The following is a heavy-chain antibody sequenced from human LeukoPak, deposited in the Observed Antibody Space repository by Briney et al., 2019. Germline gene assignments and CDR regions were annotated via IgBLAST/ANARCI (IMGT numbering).Heavy chain of an antibody. D-gene: IGHD6-19*01. Sequence: PSETLSLTCTVASGSIFTTSYYWDWIRQSPGKGLEWIGSIYYSGSAYHSPSLKSRLTVSVDTSKNQFSLRLTSVTAADTAVYYCARRVAVAGRNHFDDWGQGTLVTVSS. CDR2: IYYSGSA. CDR3: ARRVAVAGRNHFDD. J-gene: IGHJ4*02. CDR1: SGSIFTTSYY. V-gene: IGHV4-39*01.